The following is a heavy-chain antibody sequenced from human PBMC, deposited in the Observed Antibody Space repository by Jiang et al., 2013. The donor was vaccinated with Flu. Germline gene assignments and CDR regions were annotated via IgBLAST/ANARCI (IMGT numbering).Heavy chain of an antibody. CDR3: ARITMVRGVIITFDY. CDR1: GFSLSTSGMC. V-gene: IGHV2-70*01. Sequence: TQTLTLTCTFSGFSLSTSGMCVSWIRQPSGKALEWLALIDWDDDKYYSTSLKTRLTISKDTSKNQVVLTMTNMDPVDTATYYCARITMVRGVIITFDYWGQGTLVTVSS. D-gene: IGHD3-10*01. J-gene: IGHJ4*02. CDR2: IDWDDDK.